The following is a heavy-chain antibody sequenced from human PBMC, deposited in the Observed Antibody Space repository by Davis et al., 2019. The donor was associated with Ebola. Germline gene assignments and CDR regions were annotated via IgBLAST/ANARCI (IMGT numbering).Heavy chain of an antibody. CDR3: ARWSGMDV. D-gene: IGHD3-3*01. J-gene: IGHJ6*04. CDR2: ISYDGSNK. V-gene: IGHV3-30-3*01. CDR1: GFTFSSYW. Sequence: GGPLRLSCAASGFTFSSYWMSWVRQAPGKGLEWVAVISYDGSNKYYADSVKGRFTISRDNSKNTLYLQMNSLRAEDTAVYYCARWSGMDVWGKGTTVTVSS.